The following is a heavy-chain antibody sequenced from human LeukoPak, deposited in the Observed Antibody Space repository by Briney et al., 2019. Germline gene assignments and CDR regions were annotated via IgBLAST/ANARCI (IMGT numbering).Heavy chain of an antibody. Sequence: SETLSLTCTVSGGSISISYWSWIRQPPGKGLEWIRDIYNSATTYNPSLKSRLTTSLDTSKNQFSLKLSSVTAADTAVYYCARGKYYFDYWGQGTLVTVSS. J-gene: IGHJ4*02. CDR3: ARGKYYFDY. V-gene: IGHV4-59*01. CDR1: GGSISISY. CDR2: IYNSATT.